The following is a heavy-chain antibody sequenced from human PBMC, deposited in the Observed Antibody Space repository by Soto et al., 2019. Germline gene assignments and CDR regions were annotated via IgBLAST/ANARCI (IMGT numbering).Heavy chain of an antibody. CDR2: IYYSGST. CDR3: ARVISYGYFDY. D-gene: IGHD1-26*01. CDR1: GGYISSGGYY. Sequence: PSETLSLTCTVSGGYISSGGYYWSWISQHPGKGLEWIGYIYYSGSTYYNPSLKSRVTISVDTSKNQFSLKLSSVTAADTAVYYCARVISYGYFDYWGQGTLVTVSS. J-gene: IGHJ4*02. V-gene: IGHV4-31*03.